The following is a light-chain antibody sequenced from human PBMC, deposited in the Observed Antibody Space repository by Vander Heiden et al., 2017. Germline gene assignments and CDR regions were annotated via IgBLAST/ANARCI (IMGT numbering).Light chain of an antibody. Sequence: DIHMTQSPSSLSASVGARVTITCRARHSISSYLNWYQQNPGKAPKLLIYAASRAHSGAPTMCSGRCGATYVTLTSSMQHPEDSASYYCQHNDCTPPWTFGQGTKVEIK. CDR3: QHNDCTPPWT. J-gene: IGKJ1*01. CDR1: HSISSY. CDR2: AAS. V-gene: IGKV1-39*01.